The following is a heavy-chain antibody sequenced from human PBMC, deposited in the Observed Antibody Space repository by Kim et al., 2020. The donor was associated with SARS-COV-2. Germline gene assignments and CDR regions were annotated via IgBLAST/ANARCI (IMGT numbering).Heavy chain of an antibody. CDR3: ARVFSPGQRKWFGELFFADY. CDR1: GYTFTSYG. CDR2: ISAYNGNT. V-gene: IGHV1-18*01. Sequence: ASVKVSCKASGYTFTSYGISWVRQAPGQGLEWMGWISAYNGNTNYAQKLQGRVTMTTDTSTSTAYMELRSLRSDDTAVYYCARVFSPGQRKWFGELFFADYWGQGTLVTVSS. J-gene: IGHJ4*02. D-gene: IGHD3-10*01.